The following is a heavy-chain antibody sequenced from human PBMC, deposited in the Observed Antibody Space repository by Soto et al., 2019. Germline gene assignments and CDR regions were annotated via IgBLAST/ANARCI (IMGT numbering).Heavy chain of an antibody. Sequence: EVQLVETGGGLIQPGGSLRLSCAASGFTVSSNYMSWVRQAPGKWLEWVSVIYSGGSTYYADSVTGRFTISRDNSQNTLYLHMNSLRAEDMAVYYCATKAPYREGAFDIWGQGTMVTVSS. CDR1: GFTVSSNY. J-gene: IGHJ3*02. V-gene: IGHV3-53*02. CDR3: ATKAPYREGAFDI. CDR2: IYSGGST.